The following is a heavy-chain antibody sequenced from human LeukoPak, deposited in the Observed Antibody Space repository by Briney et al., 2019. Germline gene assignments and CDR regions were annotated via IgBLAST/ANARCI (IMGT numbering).Heavy chain of an antibody. V-gene: IGHV1-24*01. CDR3: ARYRYYYDSSGYYGVFYYYGMDV. Sequence: GASVKVSCKVSGYTLTELSMHWVRQAPGKGLEWMGGFDPEDGETIYAQKFQGRVTITADKSTSTAYMELSSLRSEDTAVYYCARYRYYYDSSGYYGVFYYYGMDVWGQGTTVTVSS. CDR1: GYTLTELS. D-gene: IGHD3-22*01. CDR2: FDPEDGET. J-gene: IGHJ6*02.